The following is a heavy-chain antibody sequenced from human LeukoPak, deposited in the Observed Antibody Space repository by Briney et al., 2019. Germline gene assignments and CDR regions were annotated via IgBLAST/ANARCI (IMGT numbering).Heavy chain of an antibody. CDR3: ARCGRSGYYYYYMDV. V-gene: IGHV4-4*07. D-gene: IGHD3-3*01. CDR1: GGSISSYY. J-gene: IGHJ6*03. CDR2: IYTSGST. Sequence: SETLSLTCTVSGGSISSYYWSWIRQPAGKGLEWIGRIYTSGSTNYNPSLKSRVAMSVDTSKNQFSLKLSSVTAADTAVYYCARCGRSGYYYYYMDVWGKGTTVTVSS.